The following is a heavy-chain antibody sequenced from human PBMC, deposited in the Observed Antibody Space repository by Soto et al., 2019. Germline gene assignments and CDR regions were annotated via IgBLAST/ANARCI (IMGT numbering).Heavy chain of an antibody. J-gene: IGHJ4*02. CDR1: GGSISSSSYY. Sequence: SETLSLTCTVSGGSISSSSYYWGWIRQPPGRGLEWIGTIYYSGSTYYNPSLKSRVTISVDTSKNQFSLKLSSVTAADTAVYHCARILYCSNDVCYVGGHYYDYWGQGTLVTVSS. CDR2: IYYSGST. V-gene: IGHV4-39*01. D-gene: IGHD2-8*01. CDR3: ARILYCSNDVCYVGGHYYDY.